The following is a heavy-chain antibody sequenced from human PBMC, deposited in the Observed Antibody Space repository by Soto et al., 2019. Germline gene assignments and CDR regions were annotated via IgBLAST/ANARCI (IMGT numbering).Heavy chain of an antibody. CDR2: IYYSGST. V-gene: IGHV4-39*01. Sequence: QLQLQESGPGLVKPSETLSLTCTVSGGSISSSSYYWGWIRQPPGKGLEWIGSIYYSGSTYYNPSLKSRVTISVDTSKNQFSLKLSSVTAADTAVYYCARHGFFTMIVVVPYYFDYWGQGTLVTVSS. J-gene: IGHJ4*02. CDR1: GGSISSSSYY. D-gene: IGHD3-22*01. CDR3: ARHGFFTMIVVVPYYFDY.